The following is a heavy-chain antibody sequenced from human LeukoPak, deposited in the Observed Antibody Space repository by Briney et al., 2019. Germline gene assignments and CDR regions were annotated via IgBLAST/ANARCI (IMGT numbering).Heavy chain of an antibody. D-gene: IGHD3-22*01. V-gene: IGHV4-30-4*01. J-gene: IGHJ4*02. CDR2: IYYSGST. Sequence: SQTLSLTCTVSGGSISSGDYYWGWLRQPPGKGLEWIGYIYYSGSTYYNPSLKSRVTISVDTSKNQFSLKLSSVTAADTAVYYCARSDRPYDSSGYHYWGQGALVTVSS. CDR1: GGSISSGDYY. CDR3: ARSDRPYDSSGYHY.